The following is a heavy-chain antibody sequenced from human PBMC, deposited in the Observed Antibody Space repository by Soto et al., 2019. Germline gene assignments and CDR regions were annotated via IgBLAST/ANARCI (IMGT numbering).Heavy chain of an antibody. CDR1: GGSISGYY. CDR2: MYNTGST. D-gene: IGHD2-21*02. Sequence: SETLSLTCTVSGGSISGYYWSWIRQPPGKGLELIGYMYNTGSTVSNPSFKSRVTISVDTSKNQFSLKLNSVTAADTAVYYCARDLWGYCGTDCYPLDVWGQGTTVTVS. V-gene: IGHV4-59*01. J-gene: IGHJ6*02. CDR3: ARDLWGYCGTDCYPLDV.